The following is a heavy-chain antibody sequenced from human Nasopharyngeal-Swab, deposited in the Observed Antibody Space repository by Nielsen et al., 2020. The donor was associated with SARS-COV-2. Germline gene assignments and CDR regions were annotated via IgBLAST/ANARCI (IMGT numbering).Heavy chain of an antibody. CDR1: GYTFTGYY. Sequence: ASVKVSCKASGYTFTGYYMHWVRQAPGQGLEWMGWINPNSGGTNYAQKFQGRVTMTADKSTNTAYMELSSLTSEDTAVYYCARDLWLETDYYYLGMDAWGQGTTVTVSS. J-gene: IGHJ6*02. CDR2: INPNSGGT. CDR3: ARDLWLETDYYYLGMDA. V-gene: IGHV1-2*02. D-gene: IGHD6-19*01.